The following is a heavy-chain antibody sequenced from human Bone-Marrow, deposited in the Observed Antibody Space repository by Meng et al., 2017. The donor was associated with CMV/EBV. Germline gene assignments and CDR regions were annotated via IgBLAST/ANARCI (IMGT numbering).Heavy chain of an antibody. CDR2: ISAYNGNT. J-gene: IGHJ6*02. V-gene: IGHV1-18*01. CDR3: ARGPLPRSSWSYYYYGMDV. D-gene: IGHD6-6*01. Sequence: ASVKVSCKVSGYTFTSYGISWVRQAPGQGLEWMGWISAYNGNTNYAQKLQGRVTMTTDTSTSTAYTELRSLRSDDTAVYYCARGPLPRSSWSYYYYGMDVWGQGTTVTVSS. CDR1: GYTFTSYG.